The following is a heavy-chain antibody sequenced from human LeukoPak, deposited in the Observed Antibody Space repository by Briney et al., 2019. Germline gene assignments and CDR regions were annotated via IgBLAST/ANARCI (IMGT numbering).Heavy chain of an antibody. J-gene: IGHJ4*02. Sequence: GPVKVSCKASGYTFSEHYMHWVRQAPGQGLEWMGRINPNSGGTKYAQKFQGRVTMTSDTSASTVYMELSSLRSDDTAVYYCARENEVITMIVVATFDSWGQGTLVTVSS. V-gene: IGHV1-2*06. D-gene: IGHD3-22*01. CDR3: ARENEVITMIVVATFDS. CDR2: INPNSGGT. CDR1: GYTFSEHY.